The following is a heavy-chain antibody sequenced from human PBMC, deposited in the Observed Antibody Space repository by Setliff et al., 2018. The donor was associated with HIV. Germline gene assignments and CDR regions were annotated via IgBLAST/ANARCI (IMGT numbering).Heavy chain of an antibody. CDR3: ANGGSGGQFDY. J-gene: IGHJ4*02. CDR2: INLITGKT. CDR1: GYTFTGHD. V-gene: IGHV1-3*01. Sequence: VASVKVSCKPSGYTFTGHDLHWARQVPGQGLEWMGWINLITGKTAYLQKFQGRVTITRDTSASTAYMEMSSLSSEDTALYYCANGGSGGQFDYWGQGTLVTVSS. D-gene: IGHD3-16*01.